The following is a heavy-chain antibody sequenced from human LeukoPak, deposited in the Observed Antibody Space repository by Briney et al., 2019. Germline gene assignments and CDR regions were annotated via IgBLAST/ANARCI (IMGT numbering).Heavy chain of an antibody. CDR2: IYSGGST. J-gene: IGHJ6*03. Sequence: GGSLRLSCAASGFTVSSNYMSWVRQAPGKGLEWVSVIYSGGSTYYADSVKGRFTISRDNSKNTLYLHMNSLRAEDTAVYYCARDPPQYCSSTSCYYYYYMDVWGKGTTVTVSS. V-gene: IGHV3-66*02. CDR1: GFTVSSNY. CDR3: ARDPPQYCSSTSCYYYYYMDV. D-gene: IGHD2-2*01.